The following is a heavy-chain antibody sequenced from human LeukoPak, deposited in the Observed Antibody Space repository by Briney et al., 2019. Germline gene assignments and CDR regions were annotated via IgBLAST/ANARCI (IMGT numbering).Heavy chain of an antibody. CDR3: AKVRVGTAHFDY. V-gene: IGHV3-30*18. J-gene: IGHJ4*02. Sequence: QPGGSLRLSRAASGFTFSNYGMHWVRQAPGKGLEWVVVISHDGSNNNYADSVKGRFTISRDNSKNTLYLQMNSLRPEDTAVYYCAKVRVGTAHFDYWGQGTLVTVSS. CDR2: ISHDGSNN. D-gene: IGHD2-15*01. CDR1: GFTFSNYG.